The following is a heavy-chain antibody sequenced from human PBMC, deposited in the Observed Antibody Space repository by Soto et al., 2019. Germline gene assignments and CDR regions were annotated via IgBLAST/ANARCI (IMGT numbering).Heavy chain of an antibody. CDR3: ARDKGRSPLDY. J-gene: IGHJ4*02. V-gene: IGHV3-48*01. CDR1: GFTFSSYS. Sequence: EVQLVESGGGLVQPGGSLRLSCAASGFTFSSYSMNWVRQAPGKGLEWVSYISSSSSTIYYADSVKGRFTITRDNAKNSLYLQMTILRAEDTALSYCARDKGRSPLDYWGQGTLVTVSS. D-gene: IGHD2-15*01. CDR2: ISSSSSTI.